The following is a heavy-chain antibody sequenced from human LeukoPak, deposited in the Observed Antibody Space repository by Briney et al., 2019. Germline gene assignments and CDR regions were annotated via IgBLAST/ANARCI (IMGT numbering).Heavy chain of an antibody. J-gene: IGHJ3*02. V-gene: IGHV4-34*01. D-gene: IGHD6-6*01. CDR2: INHSGST. CDR3: ARGSAIAARRKGAFDI. Sequence: PSETLSLTCAVYGGSFSGYYWSWIRPPPGKGLERIGEINHSGSTNYNPSLKSRVTISVDTSKNQFSLKLSSVTAADTAVYYCARGSAIAARRKGAFDIWGQGTMVTVSS. CDR1: GGSFSGYY.